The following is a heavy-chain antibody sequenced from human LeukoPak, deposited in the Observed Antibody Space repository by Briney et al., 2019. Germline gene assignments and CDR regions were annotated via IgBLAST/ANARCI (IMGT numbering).Heavy chain of an antibody. V-gene: IGHV5-51*01. J-gene: IGHJ5*02. CDR3: ARGADYYDSSGYYRGNWFDP. D-gene: IGHD3-22*01. CDR1: GYFFTSYW. Sequence: GESLKISCKASGYFFTSYWIAWVRQMPGKGLEWMGIIYPGDSDTRYSPSFQGQVTFSADKSISTAYLQWSSLKASGTAMYYCARGADYYDSSGYYRGNWFDPWGQGTLVTVSS. CDR2: IYPGDSDT.